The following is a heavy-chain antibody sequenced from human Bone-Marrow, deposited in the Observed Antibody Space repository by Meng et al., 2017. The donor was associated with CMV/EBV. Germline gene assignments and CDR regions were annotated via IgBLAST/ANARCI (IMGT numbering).Heavy chain of an antibody. J-gene: IGHJ4*02. CDR3: ARGLVVVIARGRSAVDC. D-gene: IGHD2-21*01. CDR1: GFTFSSYS. V-gene: IGHV3-21*01. CDR2: ISSSSSYI. Sequence: GESLKISCAASGFTFSSYSMNWVRQAPGKGLEWVSSISSSSSYIYYADSVKGRFTISRDNAKNSLYLQMNSLRAEDTAVYYCARGLVVVIARGRSAVDCWGQGTLVTASS.